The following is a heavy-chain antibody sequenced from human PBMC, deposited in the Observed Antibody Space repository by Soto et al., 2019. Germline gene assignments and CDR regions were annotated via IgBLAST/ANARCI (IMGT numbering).Heavy chain of an antibody. CDR1: RYKFADYN. V-gene: IGHV1-8*02. D-gene: IGHD2-21*02. CDR2: MNSFSGGS. CDR3: AKGSDFQRTGNSDF. J-gene: IGHJ4*02. Sequence: QVQLVQSGAEVKRPGASVKVSCTTSRYKFADYNMNWVRQATGRGLEWLGYMNSFSGGSDFAPKFQDRLTLTKNTSISTAYLELTNLRDDDTAVYYCAKGSDFQRTGNSDFWGQGTPVTVSS.